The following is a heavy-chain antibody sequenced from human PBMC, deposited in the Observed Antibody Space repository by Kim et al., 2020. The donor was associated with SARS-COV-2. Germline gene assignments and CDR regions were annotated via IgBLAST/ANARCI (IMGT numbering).Heavy chain of an antibody. CDR1: GFTFSNYG. CDR2: ISYDGSNK. Sequence: GGSLRLSCAASGFTFSNYGMHWVRQAPGKGLEWVAVISYDGSNKYYADSVKGRCTISRDNSKNTLYLQMNSLRAEDTAVYYCARSGWFEELPYYYYSLDVWGQGTTVTVSS. D-gene: IGHD3-10*01. CDR3: ARSGWFEELPYYYYSLDV. V-gene: IGHV3-33*05. J-gene: IGHJ6*02.